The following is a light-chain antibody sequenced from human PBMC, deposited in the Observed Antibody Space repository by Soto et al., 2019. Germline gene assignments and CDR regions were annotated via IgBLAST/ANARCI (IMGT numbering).Light chain of an antibody. Sequence: EIVMTQSPATLSVSPGERATLSCRASQSVSSNLAWYQQKPGQAPRLLIYGASTRATGIPARFSGSGSGTEYTLTISSLQSEDLAVYYCQQYNNWPPDDFTFGPGTKVDIK. V-gene: IGKV3-15*01. CDR1: QSVSSN. CDR2: GAS. J-gene: IGKJ3*01. CDR3: QQYNNWPPDDFT.